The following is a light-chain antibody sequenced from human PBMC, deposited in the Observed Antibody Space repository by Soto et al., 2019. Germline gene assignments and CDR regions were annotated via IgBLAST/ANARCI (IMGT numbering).Light chain of an antibody. CDR2: DAS. J-gene: IGKJ1*01. V-gene: IGKV1-5*01. Sequence: DIQMTQSPSTLSASVGDRVTITCRASQTIFNWLARYQRKPGRAPNLLIYDASSLQSGVPSTFSGSGSGTEFTLTISSLQPGDFATYYCQQYNSYPWTFGQGTKLDIK. CDR1: QTIFNW. CDR3: QQYNSYPWT.